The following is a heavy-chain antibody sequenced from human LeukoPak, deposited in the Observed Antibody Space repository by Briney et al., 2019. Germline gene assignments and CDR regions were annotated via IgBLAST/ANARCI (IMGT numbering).Heavy chain of an antibody. CDR1: GGYISSYY. V-gene: IGHV4-4*07. Sequence: SETLSLTCTVSGGYISSYYWSWIRQPAGKGLEWVGSMHSSGSTNYNPSIKSRVTMSLDTSKNQFSLKVDSVTAADTAMYYCAREAVHYGSGSHDYWGQGTLVAVSS. J-gene: IGHJ4*02. CDR2: MHSSGST. D-gene: IGHD3-10*01. CDR3: AREAVHYGSGSHDY.